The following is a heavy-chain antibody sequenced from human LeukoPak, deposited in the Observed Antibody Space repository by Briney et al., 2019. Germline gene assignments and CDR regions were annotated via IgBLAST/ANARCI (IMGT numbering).Heavy chain of an antibody. Sequence: SETLSLTCTVSGGPKSSFYWSWMREPPGKGVVCFGYIYCTGSTIYRPSLKSRVTISVDTSKNQFSLKQSSVTAADTAVYYCARTSSWRVRGVIIGYYFDKWGQGTLATVSS. CDR1: GGPKSSFY. V-gene: IGHV4-59*01. D-gene: IGHD3-10*01. CDR3: ARTSSWRVRGVIIGYYFDK. J-gene: IGHJ4*02. CDR2: IYCTGST.